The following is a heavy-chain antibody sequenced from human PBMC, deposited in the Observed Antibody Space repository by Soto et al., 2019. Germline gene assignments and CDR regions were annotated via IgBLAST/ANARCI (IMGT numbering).Heavy chain of an antibody. D-gene: IGHD2-2*01. CDR1: GGTFSSYA. CDR3: ARSQGSSTSLEIYYYYYYGMDV. Sequence: QVQLVQSGAEVKKPGSSVKVSCKASGGTFSSYAISWVRQAPGQGLEWMGGIIPISGTANYALKFQGRVTITADESTSTVYRELSSLRSEETAVYFCARSQGSSTSLEIYYYYYYGMDVWGQGTTVTVSS. CDR2: IIPISGTA. J-gene: IGHJ6*02. V-gene: IGHV1-69*01.